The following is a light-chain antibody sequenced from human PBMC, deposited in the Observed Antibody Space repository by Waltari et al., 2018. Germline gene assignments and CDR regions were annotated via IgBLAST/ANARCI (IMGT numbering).Light chain of an antibody. J-gene: IGLJ2*01. CDR2: DVT. CDR3: SSYAGRNTWV. CDR1: NSDIGAYHY. V-gene: IGLV2-8*01. Sequence: QAALTQPPSVSGSPGQSVTISCTGTNSDIGAYHYVSWYQQHPGKSPQVMIYDVTKRPSGVSDRFSGSKSGNTASLTISGLQTEDETDYYCSSYAGRNTWVFGGGTRLTVL.